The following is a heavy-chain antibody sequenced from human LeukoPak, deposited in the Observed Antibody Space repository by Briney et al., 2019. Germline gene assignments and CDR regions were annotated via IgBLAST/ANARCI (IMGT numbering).Heavy chain of an antibody. CDR2: IYHSGST. J-gene: IGHJ3*02. D-gene: IGHD6-13*01. V-gene: IGHV4-38-2*02. CDR1: GYSISSGYY. Sequence: SETLSLTCTVSGYSISSGYYWGWIRQPPGKGLEWIGSIYHSGSTYYNPSLKSRVTISVDTSKNQFSLKLSSVTAADTAVYYCARERRQIAAAGTDAFDIWGQGTMVTVSS. CDR3: ARERRQIAAAGTDAFDI.